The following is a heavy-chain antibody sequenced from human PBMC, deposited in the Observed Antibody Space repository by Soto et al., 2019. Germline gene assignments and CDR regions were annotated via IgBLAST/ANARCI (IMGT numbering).Heavy chain of an antibody. V-gene: IGHV3-30*18. CDR2: ISYDGSNK. CDR3: AKARSGWYHDY. CDR1: GFTFSSYG. Sequence: QVQLVESGGGVVQPGRSLRLSCAASGFTFSSYGMHWVRQAPGKGLEWVAVISYDGSNKYYSDSVKGRFTIARDNSKKALDRQMTSLRDEDTAVYYCAKARSGWYHDYWGQGTLVTVSS. J-gene: IGHJ4*02. D-gene: IGHD6-19*01.